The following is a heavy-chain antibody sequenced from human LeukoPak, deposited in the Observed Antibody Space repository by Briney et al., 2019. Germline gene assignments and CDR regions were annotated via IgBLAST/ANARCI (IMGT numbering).Heavy chain of an antibody. CDR2: INPTGGST. V-gene: IGHV1-46*01. CDR1: GGTFSSYA. J-gene: IGHJ4*02. CDR3: ARTAARRFVY. Sequence: ASVKVSCKASGGTFSSYAISWVRQAPGQWLEWMGIINPTGGSTTYAQKFQGRVTMTRDTSTSTVYMELSSLRSDDTAVYYCARTAARRFVYWGQGTLVTVSS. D-gene: IGHD6-6*01.